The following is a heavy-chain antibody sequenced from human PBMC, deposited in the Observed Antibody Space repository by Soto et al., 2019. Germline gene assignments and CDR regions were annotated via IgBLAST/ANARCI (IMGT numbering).Heavy chain of an antibody. V-gene: IGHV4-39*01. D-gene: IGHD4-17*01. CDR2: IYYSGST. J-gene: IGHJ5*02. CDR1: GGSISSSSYY. CDR3: ARQYGWFDP. Sequence: SETLSLTCTVSGGSISSSSYYWGWIRQPPGKGLEWIGSIYYSGSTYYNPSLKSRVTISVDTSKNQFSLKLSSVTAADTAVYYCARQYGWFDPWGQGTLVTVSS.